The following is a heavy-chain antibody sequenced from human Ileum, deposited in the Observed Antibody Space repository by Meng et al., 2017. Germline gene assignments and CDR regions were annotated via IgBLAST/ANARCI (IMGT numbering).Heavy chain of an antibody. CDR3: ARDLKVRGEKGGWFDP. V-gene: IGHV4-31*03. CDR2: IYYSGST. Sequence: SETLSLTCTVSGGSISSGGYYWSWIRQHPGKGLEWIGYIYYSGSTYYNPSLKSRVTISVDTSKNQFSLKLSSVTAADTAVYYCARDLKVRGEKGGWFDPWGQGTLVTVSS. CDR1: GGSISSGGYY. D-gene: IGHD3-10*01. J-gene: IGHJ5*02.